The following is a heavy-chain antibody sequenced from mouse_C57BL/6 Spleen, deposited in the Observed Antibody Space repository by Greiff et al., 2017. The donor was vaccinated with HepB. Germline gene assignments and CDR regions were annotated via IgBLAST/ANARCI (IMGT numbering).Heavy chain of an antibody. D-gene: IGHD3-2*02. CDR2: INPNNGGT. CDR1: GYTFTDYN. J-gene: IGHJ2*01. Sequence: EVKLVESGPELVKPGASVKMSCKASGYTFTDYNMHWVKQSHGKSLEWIGYINPNNGGTSYNQKFKGKATLTVNKSSSTAYMELRSLTSEDSAVYYCARGGSSGYVGFDYWGQGTTLTVSS. V-gene: IGHV1-22*01. CDR3: ARGGSSGYVGFDY.